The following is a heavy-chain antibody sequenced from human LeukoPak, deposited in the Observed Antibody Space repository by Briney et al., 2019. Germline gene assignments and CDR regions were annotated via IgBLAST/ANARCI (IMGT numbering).Heavy chain of an antibody. D-gene: IGHD3-22*01. CDR1: GFTFSSYS. V-gene: IGHV3-48*01. J-gene: IGHJ3*02. Sequence: SGGSLRLSCAASGFTFSSYSMNWVRQAPGKGLEWVSYISSSSSTIYYADSVKGRFTISRDNAKNSLYLRMNSLRAEDTAVYYCARDMYYDSSGYHAFDIWGQGTMVTVSS. CDR2: ISSSSSTI. CDR3: ARDMYYDSSGYHAFDI.